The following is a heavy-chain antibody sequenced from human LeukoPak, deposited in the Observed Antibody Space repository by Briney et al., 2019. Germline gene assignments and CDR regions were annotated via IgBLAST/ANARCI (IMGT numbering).Heavy chain of an antibody. V-gene: IGHV4-59*01. J-gene: IGHJ6*02. CDR1: GGSISSYY. CDR3: ARERGHYYYYYGMDV. CDR2: IYYSGST. Sequence: PSETLPLTCTVSGGSISSYYWSWIRQPPGKGLEWIGYIYYSGSTNYNPSLKSRVTISVDTSKNQFSLKLSSVTAADTAVYYCARERGHYYYYYGMDVWGQGTTVTVSS.